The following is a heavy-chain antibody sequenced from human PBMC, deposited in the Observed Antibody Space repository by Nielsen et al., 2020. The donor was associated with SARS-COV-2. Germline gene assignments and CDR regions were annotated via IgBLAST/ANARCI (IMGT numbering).Heavy chain of an antibody. Sequence: GSLRLSCAVSGGSINSSNWWSWVRQPPGKGLEWIGEIYHSGSTNYNPSLKSRVTISVDKSKNQFSLKLSSVTAADTAVYYCAGSGYASGGGMDVWGQGTTVTVSS. J-gene: IGHJ6*02. D-gene: IGHD6-19*01. CDR2: IYHSGST. CDR3: AGSGYASGGGMDV. V-gene: IGHV4-4*02. CDR1: GGSINSSNW.